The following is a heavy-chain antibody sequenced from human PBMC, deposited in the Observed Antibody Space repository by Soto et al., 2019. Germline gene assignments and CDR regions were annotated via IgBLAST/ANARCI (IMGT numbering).Heavy chain of an antibody. J-gene: IGHJ6*02. CDR1: GYTFTSYA. Sequence: ASVKVSCKASGYTFTSYAMHWVRQAPGQRLEWMGWINAGNGNTKYSQKFQGRVSITRDTSASTAYMELSSLRSEDTAVYYCAREAGGSSSLYYYYYGMDVWGRGTTVTVSS. V-gene: IGHV1-3*01. D-gene: IGHD6-6*01. CDR3: AREAGGSSSLYYYYYGMDV. CDR2: INAGNGNT.